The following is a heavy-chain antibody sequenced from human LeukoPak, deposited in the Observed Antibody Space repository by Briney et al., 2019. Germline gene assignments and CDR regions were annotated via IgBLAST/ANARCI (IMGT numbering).Heavy chain of an antibody. Sequence: QTGGSLRLSCAASGFTFSSYAMNWVRQAPGKGLVRVSRIASDGSSTTYADSVKGRFSISRDNAKNTLYLQMNSLRVEDTAVYYCARGRPHGNDYWGQGTLVTVSS. V-gene: IGHV3-74*01. D-gene: IGHD4-23*01. CDR3: ARGRPHGNDY. CDR2: IASDGSST. CDR1: GFTFSSYA. J-gene: IGHJ4*02.